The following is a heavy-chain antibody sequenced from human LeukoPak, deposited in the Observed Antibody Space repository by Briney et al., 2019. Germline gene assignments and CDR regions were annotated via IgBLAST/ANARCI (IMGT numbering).Heavy chain of an antibody. CDR1: GYTFTGYY. CDR3: ARSYEYYDSSGYYSLDAFDI. J-gene: IGHJ3*02. V-gene: IGHV7-4-1*02. Sequence: ASVKVSCKASGYTFTGYYMHWVRQAPGQGLEWMGWINTNTGNPTYAQGFTGRFVFSLDTSVSTAYLQISSLKAEDTAVYYCARSYEYYDSSGYYSLDAFDIWGQGTMVTVSS. D-gene: IGHD3-22*01. CDR2: INTNTGNP.